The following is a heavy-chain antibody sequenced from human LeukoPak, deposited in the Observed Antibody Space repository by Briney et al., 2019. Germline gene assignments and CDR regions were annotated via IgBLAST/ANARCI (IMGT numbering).Heavy chain of an antibody. CDR1: GGSISSGGYS. J-gene: IGHJ6*02. CDR2: IYHSGST. Sequence: SQTLSLTCAVSGGSISSGGYSWSWIRQPPGKGLEWIGYIYHSGSTYYNPSCKSRVTISVYRSKNQFSLKLSSVTAADTAVYYCARGRGMVRGVIKYYYYGMDVWGQGTTVTVSS. CDR3: ARGRGMVRGVIKYYYYGMDV. D-gene: IGHD3-10*01. V-gene: IGHV4-30-2*01.